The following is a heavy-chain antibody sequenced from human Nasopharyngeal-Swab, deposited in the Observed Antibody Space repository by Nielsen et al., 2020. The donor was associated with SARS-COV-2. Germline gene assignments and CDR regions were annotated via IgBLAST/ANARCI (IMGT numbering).Heavy chain of an antibody. CDR3: AKGSYYPSYYFDY. CDR1: GFTFSSYA. D-gene: IGHD1-26*01. V-gene: IGHV3-23*01. CDR2: ITASGGKT. Sequence: GGSLRLSCAASGFTFSSYAMSWVRQAPGKGLEWVSGITASGGKTYYADSVKGRFTLSRDSSKSTLHLQMSSLRAEDTAVYYCAKGSYYPSYYFDYWGQGALVSVSS. J-gene: IGHJ4*02.